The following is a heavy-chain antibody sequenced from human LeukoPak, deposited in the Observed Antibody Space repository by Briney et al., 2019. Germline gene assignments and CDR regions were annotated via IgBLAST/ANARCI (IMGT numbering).Heavy chain of an antibody. V-gene: IGHV3-48*03. D-gene: IGHD6-13*01. CDR3: ARGAYTAAGSHPSYYYYYGMDV. Sequence: GGSLRLSCAASGFTFSSYEMNWVRQAPGKGLEWVSYISSSGSTIYYADSVKGRFTISRDNAKNSPYLQMNSLRAEDTAVYYCARGAYTAAGSHPSYYYYYGMDVWGQGTTVTVSS. CDR1: GFTFSSYE. CDR2: ISSSGSTI. J-gene: IGHJ6*02.